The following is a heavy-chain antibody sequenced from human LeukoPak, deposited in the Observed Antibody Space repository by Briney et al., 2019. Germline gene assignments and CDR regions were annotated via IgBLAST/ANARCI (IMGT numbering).Heavy chain of an antibody. V-gene: IGHV4-30-4*08. CDR1: GGSISSGDYY. J-gene: IGHJ4*02. CDR2: IYYSGST. Sequence: SQTLSLTCTVSGGSISSGDYYWSWIRQPPGKGLEWIGYIYYSGSTYYNPSLKSRVTISVDTSKNQFSLKLSSVTAADTAVYYCARDRSGYYDRNGHYYLDYWGQGTLVTVSS. CDR3: ARDRSGYYDRNGHYYLDY. D-gene: IGHD3-22*01.